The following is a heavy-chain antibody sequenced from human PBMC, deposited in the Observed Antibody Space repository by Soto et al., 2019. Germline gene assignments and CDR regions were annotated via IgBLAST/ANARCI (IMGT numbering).Heavy chain of an antibody. Sequence: QVQLVQWGAEVKKPGSSVQVSCTASGGTFSSYAISWVRQTPGQALEWMGGIIPSCGTANYAQKFQGRVTITADESTSTADVELSSLRSEDTAVYYCARDSGGSTVAFGMDVWGQGTAVAVSS. J-gene: IGHJ6*02. D-gene: IGHD3-16*01. V-gene: IGHV1-69*01. CDR1: GGTFSSYA. CDR3: ARDSGGSTVAFGMDV. CDR2: IIPSCGTA.